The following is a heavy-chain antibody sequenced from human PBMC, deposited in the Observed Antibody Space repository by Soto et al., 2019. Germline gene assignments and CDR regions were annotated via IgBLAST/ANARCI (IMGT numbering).Heavy chain of an antibody. CDR3: ARDGIVGATHDAFDI. J-gene: IGHJ3*02. D-gene: IGHD1-26*01. CDR2: IYHSGCT. V-gene: IGHV4-4*02. CDR1: GGSISSSNW. Sequence: QVQLQESGPGLVKPSGTLSPTCAVSGGSISSSNWWSWGRQPPRKGLEWIGEIYHSGCTNYNPSLKSRVTISVDKSKNQFSLKLSSVTAADTAVYYCARDGIVGATHDAFDIWGQGTMVTVSS.